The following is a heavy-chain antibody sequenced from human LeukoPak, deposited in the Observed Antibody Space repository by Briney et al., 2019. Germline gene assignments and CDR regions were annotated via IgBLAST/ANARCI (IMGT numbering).Heavy chain of an antibody. V-gene: IGHV5-51*01. CDR3: ARRVKLSSGTHQLDF. J-gene: IGHJ4*02. Sequence: GESLKISCQGSGYSFPSYWIAWVRPMPGKGLEWMGIIYPSDSDTRYSPSFQGQVTISADKSISTAYLQWRSLKASDTAMYYCARRVKLSSGTHQLDFWGQGTLVTVSS. CDR1: GYSFPSYW. D-gene: IGHD3-10*01. CDR2: IYPSDSDT.